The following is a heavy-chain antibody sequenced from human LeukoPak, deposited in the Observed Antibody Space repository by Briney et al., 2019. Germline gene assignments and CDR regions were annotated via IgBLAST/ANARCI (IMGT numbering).Heavy chain of an antibody. CDR2: IKPDGNEQ. CDR1: GFRLSDYW. CDR3: ARERVSAYDY. Sequence: GGSLRLSCAASGFRLSDYWMGWVRQAPGKGPEWVASIKPDGNEQYYVDSVRGRFTISRDNSKDSLFLQMDSLRDDDTAVYYCARERVSAYDYWGQGTLVTVSS. V-gene: IGHV3-7*01. J-gene: IGHJ4*02.